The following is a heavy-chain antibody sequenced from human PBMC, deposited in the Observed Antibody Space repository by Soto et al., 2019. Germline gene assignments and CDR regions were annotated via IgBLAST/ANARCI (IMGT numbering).Heavy chain of an antibody. J-gene: IGHJ6*02. V-gene: IGHV1-69*06. D-gene: IGHD2-21*02. CDR2: IIPIFGTA. Sequence: QVQLVQSGAEVKKPGSSVKVSCKASGGTFSSYAISWVRQAPGQGLEWMGGIIPIFGTANYAQKFQGRVTITADKSPRTAYMELSRLSSEETAVYYCARGPTIAYCGGDCPYYGMDVWGQGTTVTVSS. CDR1: GGTFSSYA. CDR3: ARGPTIAYCGGDCPYYGMDV.